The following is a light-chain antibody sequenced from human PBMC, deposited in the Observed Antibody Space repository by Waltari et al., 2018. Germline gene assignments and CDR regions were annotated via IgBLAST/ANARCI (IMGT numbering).Light chain of an antibody. J-gene: IGKJ2*01. Sequence: EIVMTQSPAPLSLSPGERATLSCRASQSVSTNLAWYQQKPGQAPRPLIYGASTRATGIPARCSGSGSGTDFTLTISSLQSEDFAVYYCQQYNDWSFGQGTKLEIK. CDR1: QSVSTN. CDR2: GAS. CDR3: QQYNDWS. V-gene: IGKV3-15*01.